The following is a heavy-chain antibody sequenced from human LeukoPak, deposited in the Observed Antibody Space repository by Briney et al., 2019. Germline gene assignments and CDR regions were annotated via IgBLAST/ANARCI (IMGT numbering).Heavy chain of an antibody. Sequence: SGPALVKPTQTLPLTCTFSGFSLSTSGMCVSWIRQPPGKALEWLARIDWDDDKYYSTSLKTRLTISKDTSKNQVVLTMTNMDPVDTATYYCARIRDTIFGVVISRGAFDIWGQGTMVTVSS. V-gene: IGHV2-70*11. J-gene: IGHJ3*02. CDR2: IDWDDDK. CDR1: GFSLSTSGMC. D-gene: IGHD3-3*01. CDR3: ARIRDTIFGVVISRGAFDI.